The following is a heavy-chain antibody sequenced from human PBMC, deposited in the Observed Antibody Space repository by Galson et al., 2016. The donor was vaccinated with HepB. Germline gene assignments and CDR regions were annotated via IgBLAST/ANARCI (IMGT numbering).Heavy chain of an antibody. J-gene: IGHJ4*02. CDR2: ISATGSRI. Sequence: SLRLSCAASGFTFSKFAISWVRQAPGKGLEWVSGISATGSRIYSAGSVKGRFTISRDNSNNTLYLHLNSLGAEGTAVYFCVKGLYGSGSSGDYWGQGTLVTVSS. CDR1: GFTFSKFA. V-gene: IGHV3-23*01. CDR3: VKGLYGSGSSGDY. D-gene: IGHD3-10*01.